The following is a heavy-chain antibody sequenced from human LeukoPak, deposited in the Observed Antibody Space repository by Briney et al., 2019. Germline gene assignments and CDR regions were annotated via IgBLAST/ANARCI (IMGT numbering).Heavy chain of an antibody. Sequence: ETLSLTCTVSGGSISNYYWNWVRQAPGKGLEWVSSISSSSSYIYYADSVKGRFTISRDNAKDSLYLQMNSLRAEDTAVYYCARSVLAGTGGFDYWGQGTLVTVSS. V-gene: IGHV3-21*01. D-gene: IGHD6-19*01. CDR2: ISSSSSYI. CDR3: ARSVLAGTGGFDY. J-gene: IGHJ4*02. CDR1: GGSISNYY.